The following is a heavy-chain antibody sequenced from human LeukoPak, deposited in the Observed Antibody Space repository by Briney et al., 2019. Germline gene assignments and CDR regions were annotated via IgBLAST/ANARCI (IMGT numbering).Heavy chain of an antibody. V-gene: IGHV3-74*01. D-gene: IGHD3-22*01. CDR1: AFTFSRDW. CDR3: ARDLRYYYDEDWFDP. Sequence: QSGGSLRLSCAASAFTFSRDWMHWVRQAPGKGLVWVSRINSDGSSTSYADSVKGRFTISTDNAKNTLYLQMNSLRAEDTAVYYCARDLRYYYDEDWFDPWGQGTLVTVSS. CDR2: INSDGSST. J-gene: IGHJ5*02.